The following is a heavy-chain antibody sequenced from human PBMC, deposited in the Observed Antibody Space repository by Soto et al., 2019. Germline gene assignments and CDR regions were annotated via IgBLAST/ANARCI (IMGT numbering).Heavy chain of an antibody. Sequence: QVQVVESGGGVVRPGRSLRLSCAASGFTFSSFGMHWVRQAPGKGLEWVSLIWYDGSKKSYGDSVKGRFTISRDNSRNTVYLQMNSLRADDTAVYYCARDASCYSLWRGYYPSRNGMDVWGQGTTVTVSS. D-gene: IGHD3-3*01. V-gene: IGHV3-33*01. CDR2: IWYDGSKK. CDR3: ARDASCYSLWRGYYPSRNGMDV. CDR1: GFTFSSFG. J-gene: IGHJ6*02.